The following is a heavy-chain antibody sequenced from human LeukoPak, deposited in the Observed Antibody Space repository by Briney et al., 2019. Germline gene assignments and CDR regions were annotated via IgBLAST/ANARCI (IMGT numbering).Heavy chain of an antibody. J-gene: IGHJ5*02. CDR1: GYTFTSYG. Sequence: ASVNVSCMASGYTFTSYGISWVRQAPGQGLEWMGIINPSGGSTSYAQKFQGRVTMTRDTSTSTVYMELSSLRSEDTAVYYCARGHWFDPWGQGTLVTVSS. V-gene: IGHV1-46*01. CDR2: INPSGGST. CDR3: ARGHWFDP.